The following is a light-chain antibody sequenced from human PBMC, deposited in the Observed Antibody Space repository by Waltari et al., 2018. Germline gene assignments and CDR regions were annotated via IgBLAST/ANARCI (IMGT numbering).Light chain of an antibody. V-gene: IGKV1-33*01. CDR1: EDNTNY. CDR3: QQYHDLPT. Sequence: ITCQATEDNTNYLNWYQQKPGKAPKLLIYEASNLETGVPSRFSGSGSGTDFTFAISSLQPEDVATYYCQQYHDLPTFGQGTRLEIK. J-gene: IGKJ5*01. CDR2: EAS.